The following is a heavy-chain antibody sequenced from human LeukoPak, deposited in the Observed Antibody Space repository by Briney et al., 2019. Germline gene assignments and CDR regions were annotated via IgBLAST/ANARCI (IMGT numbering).Heavy chain of an antibody. CDR3: TTTTMKLVHPDY. J-gene: IGHJ4*01. Sequence: GGSLRLSRAASGFTLSSAWMNWVRQAPGKGLEWVGRIKNKADGGTTDYAAPVKGRFTISRDDSKNTLYLQMNSLRTEDTAVYYCTTTTMKLVHPDYWGQGTLVTVSS. CDR2: IKNKADGGTT. D-gene: IGHD3-22*01. V-gene: IGHV3-15*01. CDR1: GFTLSSAW.